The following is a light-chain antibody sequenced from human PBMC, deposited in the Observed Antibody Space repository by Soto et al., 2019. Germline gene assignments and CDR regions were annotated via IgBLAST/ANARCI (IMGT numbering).Light chain of an antibody. Sequence: EIVLTQSPGTLSLSPGERATLSCRASQSVSSSYLAWYQQKPGQAPRLLIYGASSRATGIPDRFSGSGSGTDFALIISRMEPEDFAVYLCQQYGSLPYTFGQGTKLEIK. J-gene: IGKJ2*01. V-gene: IGKV3-20*01. CDR1: QSVSSSY. CDR2: GAS. CDR3: QQYGSLPYT.